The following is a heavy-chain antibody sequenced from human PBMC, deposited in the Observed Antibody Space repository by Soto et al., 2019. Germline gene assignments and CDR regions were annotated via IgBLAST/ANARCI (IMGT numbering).Heavy chain of an antibody. D-gene: IGHD2-2*01. CDR1: GFTFSSYA. J-gene: IGHJ4*02. CDR3: AKILENLKTAACDY. CDR2: ISGSGSST. V-gene: IGHV3-23*01. Sequence: GGSLRLSCAASGFTFSSYAMSWVRQAPGKGLEWVSAISGSGSSTYYADSVKGRFTISRDNSKNTLYLQMNSLRAEDTAVYYCAKILENLKTAACDYWGQGTLVTVSS.